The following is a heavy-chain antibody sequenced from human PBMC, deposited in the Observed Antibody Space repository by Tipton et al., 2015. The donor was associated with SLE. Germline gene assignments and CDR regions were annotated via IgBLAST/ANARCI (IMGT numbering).Heavy chain of an antibody. CDR2: IYHSGST. Sequence: TLSLTCAVSGGSISTSYWWSWVRQPPGKGLEWIGEIYHSGSTSYNPSLKSRVTVSVDRSKNQFSLRLTSVTAADTAVYYCARASSLLGFCSGGFCYPLDYWGHGTLVTVSS. J-gene: IGHJ4*01. D-gene: IGHD2-15*01. CDR3: ARASSLLGFCSGGFCYPLDY. V-gene: IGHV4-4*02. CDR1: GGSISTSYW.